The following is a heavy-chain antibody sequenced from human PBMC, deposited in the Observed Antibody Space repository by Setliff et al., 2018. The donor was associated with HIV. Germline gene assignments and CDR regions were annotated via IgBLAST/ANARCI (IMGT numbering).Heavy chain of an antibody. Sequence: AASVKVSCKASGYTFTSYDISWVRQAPGQGLEWMGWISAYNGNTNYAQKLQGRVTMTTDTSTSTAYMELRSLRSDDTAVYYCASLGGYYPYYYYMDVWGKGTTVTVSS. CDR1: GYTFTSYD. CDR3: ASLGGYYPYYYYMDV. J-gene: IGHJ6*03. D-gene: IGHD3-3*01. V-gene: IGHV1-18*01. CDR2: ISAYNGNT.